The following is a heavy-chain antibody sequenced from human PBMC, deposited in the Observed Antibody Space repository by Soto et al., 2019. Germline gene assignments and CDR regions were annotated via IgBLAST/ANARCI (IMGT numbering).Heavy chain of an antibody. CDR1: GFSLSTSGVG. D-gene: IGHD3-3*01. Sequence: QITLKESGPTLVKPTQTLTLTCTFSGFSLSTSGVGVGWIRQPPGKALEWLALIYWDDDKRYSPSLKSRLTITKDTSKNQVVLTMTNIDPVDTATYYCAHTEVPYDFWSGYYRYWGQGTLVTVSS. CDR2: IYWDDDK. J-gene: IGHJ4*02. V-gene: IGHV2-5*02. CDR3: AHTEVPYDFWSGYYRY.